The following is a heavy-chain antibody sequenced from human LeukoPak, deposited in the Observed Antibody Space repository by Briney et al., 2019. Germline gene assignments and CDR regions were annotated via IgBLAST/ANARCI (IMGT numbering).Heavy chain of an antibody. Sequence: SETLSLTCTVSGGSISSGSYYWSWIRQPAGKGLEWIGRIYTSGSTNYNPSLKSRVTISVDTSKNQFSLKLSSVTAADTAVYYCACSGSYYLGGNSVDYWGQGTLVTVSS. D-gene: IGHD1-26*01. CDR3: ACSGSYYLGGNSVDY. J-gene: IGHJ4*02. CDR2: IYTSGST. CDR1: GGSISSGSYY. V-gene: IGHV4-61*02.